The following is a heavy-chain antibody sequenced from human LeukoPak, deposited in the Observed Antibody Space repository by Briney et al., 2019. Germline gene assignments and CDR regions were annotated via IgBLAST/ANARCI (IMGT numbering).Heavy chain of an antibody. Sequence: GASVKVSCKASGGTFNSYAISWARQAPGQGLEWMGRIIPSFGTANYAQKFQGRVTITTDESRSTAYLELSSLRSEDTAVYYCASAGGSSDAYDIWGQGTLVTVSS. J-gene: IGHJ3*02. CDR3: ASAGGSSDAYDI. CDR1: GGTFNSYA. D-gene: IGHD1-26*01. V-gene: IGHV1-69*05. CDR2: IIPSFGTA.